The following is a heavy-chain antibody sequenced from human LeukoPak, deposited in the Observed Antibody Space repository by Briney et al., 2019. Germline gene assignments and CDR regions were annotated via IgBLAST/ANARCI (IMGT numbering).Heavy chain of an antibody. J-gene: IGHJ6*02. V-gene: IGHV3-23*01. D-gene: IGHD3-10*02. CDR3: ARDVRLRSMDV. CDR1: GFIFSEYA. CDR2: VGGDDAT. Sequence: GGSLRLSCAASGFIFSEYAMNWVRQAPGKGLEWVSVVGGDDATYYKDSVKGRFTISRDNSKNTLSLQMNSLRLEDTAVYYCARDVRLRSMDVWGQGTTVTVSS.